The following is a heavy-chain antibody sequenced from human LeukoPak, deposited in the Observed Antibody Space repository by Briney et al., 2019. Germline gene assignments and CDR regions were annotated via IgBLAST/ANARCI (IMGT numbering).Heavy chain of an antibody. V-gene: IGHV3-7*01. D-gene: IGHD1-14*01. Sequence: GDALRLSCAASGFTFTKYWMTWVRQAPGKGLEWVGNIKQDGSDKNYMDSVKGRFTISRDNTKNSVYLQMSSLRAEDTAVYYCAREVWGPEYWGQGTLVTVSS. CDR2: IKQDGSDK. J-gene: IGHJ4*02. CDR3: AREVWGPEY. CDR1: GFTFTKYW.